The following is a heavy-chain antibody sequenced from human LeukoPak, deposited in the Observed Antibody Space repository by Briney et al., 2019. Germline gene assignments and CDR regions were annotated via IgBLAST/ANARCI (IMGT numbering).Heavy chain of an antibody. D-gene: IGHD3-22*01. CDR1: GFTFNYYD. J-gene: IGHJ2*01. CDR3: ARGVSYYQDNSGHPGWYFDL. Sequence: GGSLRLSCAVSGFTFNYYDMHWVRQAPGKRLEWVSAIRTTGDTHYPDSVKGRFAMSREDAKNSVHLQMNTMRAGDTAVYYCARGVSYYQDNSGHPGWYFDLWGRGTLVTVSS. CDR2: IRTTGDT. V-gene: IGHV3-13*01.